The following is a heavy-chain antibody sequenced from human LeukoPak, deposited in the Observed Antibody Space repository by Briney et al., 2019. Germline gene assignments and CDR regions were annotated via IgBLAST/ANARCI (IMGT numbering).Heavy chain of an antibody. CDR2: ISYDGSNK. D-gene: IGHD4-23*01. CDR3: AKDLGSVVTPPSLDS. Sequence: GGSLRLSCAASGFTFSSYAMHWVRQAPGKGLEWVAVISYDGSNKYYADSVKGRFTISRDNSKNTLYLQMNSLRAEDTAVYYCAKDLGSVVTPPSLDSWGQGTLATVSS. V-gene: IGHV3-30-3*01. CDR1: GFTFSSYA. J-gene: IGHJ4*02.